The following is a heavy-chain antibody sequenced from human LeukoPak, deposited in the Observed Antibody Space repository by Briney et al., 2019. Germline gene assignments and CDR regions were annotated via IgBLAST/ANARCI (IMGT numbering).Heavy chain of an antibody. CDR1: GFIFSNYA. J-gene: IGHJ4*02. CDR2: ISSNGGST. V-gene: IGHV3-64*01. D-gene: IGHD2-2*01. CDR3: ARETLYCSSTSCYLGGFDY. Sequence: GGSLRLSCAASGFIFSNYAMHWVRQAPGKGLEYVSAISSNGGSTYYANSVKGRFTISRDNSKNTLYLQMGSLGAEDMAVYYCARETLYCSSTSCYLGGFDYWGQGTLVTVSS.